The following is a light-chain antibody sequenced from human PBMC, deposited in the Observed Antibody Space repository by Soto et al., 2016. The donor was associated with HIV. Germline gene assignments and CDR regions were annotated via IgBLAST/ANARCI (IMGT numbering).Light chain of an antibody. CDR3: QVWDSSSDHPGV. V-gene: IGLV3-21*02. J-gene: IGLJ1*01. CDR1: RIVIKN. Sequence: SCILTQPPSVSVAPGQTARITCGGERIVIKNVHWYQQKPGQAPLLVVYDDRERPSGIPERFSGSNSGNTATLTISRVEAGDEADFYCQVWDSSSDHPGVFGTGTKVTVL. CDR2: DDR.